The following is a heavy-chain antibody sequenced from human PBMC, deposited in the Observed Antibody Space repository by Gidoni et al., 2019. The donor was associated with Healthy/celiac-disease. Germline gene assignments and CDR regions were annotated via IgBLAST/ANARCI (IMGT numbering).Heavy chain of an antibody. D-gene: IGHD7-27*01. V-gene: IGHV1-18*01. Sequence: AAVKKPGASVTVACKASGYTFTSYGISWVRQAPGQGLEWMGWISAYNGNTNYAQKLQGRVNMTTDTATSTAYMELRSRRSDDTAVYYCARDRGLTDWGQGTLVTVSS. CDR1: GYTFTSYG. CDR3: ARDRGLTD. J-gene: IGHJ4*02. CDR2: ISAYNGNT.